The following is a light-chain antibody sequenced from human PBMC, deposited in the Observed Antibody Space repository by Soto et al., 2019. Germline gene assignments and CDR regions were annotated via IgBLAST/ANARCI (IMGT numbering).Light chain of an antibody. CDR3: QQRSNWPRT. V-gene: IGKV3-11*01. CDR2: DVS. CDR1: QNISSY. J-gene: IGKJ1*01. Sequence: IVLTHSPATLSLSPGNRATLSCRASQNISSYLIWYQQKPGQSPRVLIYDVSNRATGIPTRFSGSGSGTDFTLTISSLETEDFAVYYCQQRSNWPRTFGQGTKVDIK.